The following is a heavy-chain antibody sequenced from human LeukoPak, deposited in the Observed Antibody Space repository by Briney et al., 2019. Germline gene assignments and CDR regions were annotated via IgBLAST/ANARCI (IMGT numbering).Heavy chain of an antibody. CDR1: GFTFSTYW. V-gene: IGHV3-7*01. CDR2: IEQGGNDK. D-gene: IGHD6-6*01. J-gene: IGHJ4*02. Sequence: SGGSLRLSCAASGFTFSTYWMTWVRQAPGKGLEWVAGIEQGGNDKYYVDSVKGRFTISRDDARNSLYLQMNSLRAEDTAVYYCARDRRRYSSSSGGIDYWGQGTLVTVS. CDR3: ARDRRRYSSSSGGIDY.